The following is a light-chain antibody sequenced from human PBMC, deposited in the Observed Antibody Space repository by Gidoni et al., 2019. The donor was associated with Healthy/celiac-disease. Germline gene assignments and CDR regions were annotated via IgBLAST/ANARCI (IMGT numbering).Light chain of an antibody. Sequence: DIVMTQSQDPLAVSLGERATINCKSSQSVLYSSNNKNYLAWYQQKPGQPPKLLIYWASTRESGVPDRFSGSGSGTDFTLTISSLQAEDVAVYYCQQYYSTPFTFGPGTKVDNK. CDR3: QQYYSTPFT. J-gene: IGKJ3*01. CDR1: QSVLYSSNNKNY. CDR2: WAS. V-gene: IGKV4-1*01.